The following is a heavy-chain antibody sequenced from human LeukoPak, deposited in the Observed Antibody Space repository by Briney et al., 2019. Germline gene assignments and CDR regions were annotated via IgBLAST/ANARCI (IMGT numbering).Heavy chain of an antibody. J-gene: IGHJ4*02. Sequence: SQTLSLICAISGECVSSNNAAWTWIRQSPSRGLEWLGRTYYRSKWFNDYAVSVKSRITINPDTSKNQFFLQLNSVTPEDTAVYYCAREYLGGYLIYWGQGTLVTVSS. CDR2: TYYRSKWFN. D-gene: IGHD3-16*02. V-gene: IGHV6-1*01. CDR1: GECVSSNNAA. CDR3: AREYLGGYLIY.